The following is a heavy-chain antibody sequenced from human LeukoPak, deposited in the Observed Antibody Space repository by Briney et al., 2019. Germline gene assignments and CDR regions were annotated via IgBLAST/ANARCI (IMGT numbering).Heavy chain of an antibody. Sequence: SSETLSLTCTVSGGSISSESYYWNWLRQPAGKGLEWIGRTYVSGSTNYNPSLKSRVTISVDTSKNQFSLSLSSVTAADTAVYSCGRSRSSSSLSPIEFWGLGTLVTVSP. V-gene: IGHV4-61*02. J-gene: IGHJ4*02. CDR1: GGSISSESYY. CDR3: GRSRSSSSLSPIEF. CDR2: TYVSGST. D-gene: IGHD6-6*01.